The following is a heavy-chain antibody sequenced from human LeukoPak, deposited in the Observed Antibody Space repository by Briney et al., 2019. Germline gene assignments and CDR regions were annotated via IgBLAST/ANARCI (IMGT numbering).Heavy chain of an antibody. CDR3: ARGRSGSYHSPFDY. CDR1: GGSISNYY. D-gene: IGHD1-26*01. Sequence: TSETLSLTCTVSGGSISNYYWSWIRQPPGKGLEWIGYIYYSGSTNYNPSLESRVTISVATSKNQFSLKLDSVTAADTAVYYCARGRSGSYHSPFDYWGQGTLVTVSS. CDR2: IYYSGST. J-gene: IGHJ4*02. V-gene: IGHV4-59*13.